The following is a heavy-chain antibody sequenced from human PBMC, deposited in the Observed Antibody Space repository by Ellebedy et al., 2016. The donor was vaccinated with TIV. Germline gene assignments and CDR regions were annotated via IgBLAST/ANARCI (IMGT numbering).Heavy chain of an antibody. CDR2: IYYSGST. CDR1: GGSISSSSYY. Sequence: SETLSLXXTVSGGSISSSSYYWGWIRQPPGKGLEWIGSIYYSGSTYYNPSLKSRVTISVDTSKNQFSLKLSSVTAADTAVYYCASLLTWIQLWVHFDYWGQGTLVTVSS. J-gene: IGHJ4*02. V-gene: IGHV4-39*07. D-gene: IGHD5-18*01. CDR3: ASLLTWIQLWVHFDY.